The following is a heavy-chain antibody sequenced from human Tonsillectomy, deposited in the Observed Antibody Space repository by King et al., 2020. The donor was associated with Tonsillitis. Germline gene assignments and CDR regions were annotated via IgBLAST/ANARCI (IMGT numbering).Heavy chain of an antibody. Sequence: VQLQESGPGLVKPSETLSLTCTVSSGSVNSYYWSWIRQPPGKGLEWIGYVYYSGSTNYNPSLKSRVTISVDTSKNHFSLKLTAVTAADTAVYYCSKTIDSGSADYWGQGTLVTVSS. J-gene: IGHJ4*02. CDR3: SKTIDSGSADY. V-gene: IGHV4-59*02. D-gene: IGHD6-19*01. CDR1: SGSVNSYY. CDR2: VYYSGST.